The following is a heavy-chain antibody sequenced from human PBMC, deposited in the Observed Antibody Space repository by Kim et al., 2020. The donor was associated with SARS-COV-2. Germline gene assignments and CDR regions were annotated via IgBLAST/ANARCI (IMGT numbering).Heavy chain of an antibody. D-gene: IGHD2-21*02. V-gene: IGHV4-30-4*01. CDR3: ARRPPIGCGDCDSH. Sequence: SETLSLTCTVSGGSISSGDYYWSWIRQPPGKGLEWIGYIYYTGSSHYNPSLNSRVTISIDTSKNQFSLKVSSVTAAATAEYYCARRPPIGCGDCDSHWG. CDR2: IYYTGSS. CDR1: GGSISSGDYY. J-gene: IGHJ1*01.